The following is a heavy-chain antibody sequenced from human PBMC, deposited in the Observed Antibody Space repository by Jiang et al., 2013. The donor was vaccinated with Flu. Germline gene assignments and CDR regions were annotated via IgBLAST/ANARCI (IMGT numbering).Heavy chain of an antibody. CDR1: GYTFTGYY. CDR3: ARVQIGELLSYAFDI. D-gene: IGHD3-10*01. V-gene: IGHV1-2*04. CDR2: INPNSGGT. J-gene: IGHJ3*02. Sequence: GAEVKKPGASVKVSCKASGYTFTGYYMHWVRQAPGQGLEWMGWINPNSGGTNYAQKFQGWVTMTRDTSISTAYMELSRLRSDDTAVYYCARVQIGELLSYAFDIWGQGTMVTVSS.